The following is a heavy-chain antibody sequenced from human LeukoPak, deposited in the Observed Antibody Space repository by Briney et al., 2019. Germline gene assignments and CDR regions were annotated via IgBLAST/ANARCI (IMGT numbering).Heavy chain of an antibody. CDR2: IHSGGTT. D-gene: IGHD3-10*01. CDR1: GFTVSNNY. V-gene: IGHV3-53*01. Sequence: PGGSLRLSCAASGFTVSNNYMSWVHQAPGKGLEWVSVIHSGGTTNYADSVQGRFTISRDNSKTTVYLHMNSLRAEDTAVYYCAKDPDVLLWFGELLSSFDPWGQGTLVTVSS. J-gene: IGHJ5*02. CDR3: AKDPDVLLWFGELLSSFDP.